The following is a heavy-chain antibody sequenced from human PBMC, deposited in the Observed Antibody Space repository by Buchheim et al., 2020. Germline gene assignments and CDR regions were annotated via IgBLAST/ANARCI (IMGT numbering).Heavy chain of an antibody. J-gene: IGHJ4*02. D-gene: IGHD1-26*01. V-gene: IGHV3-23*01. CDR2: ITNSGGAT. CDR1: GFTFSDYA. Sequence: EVQLLESGGGLVQPGGSLRLSCAASGFTFSDYAMSWVRQAPGKGLECVAVITNSGGATAHADSVEGRFTISRDNSKNTLYLQMNSLRDEDTATYYCAKGRTSSGASGRAAEYWGQGTL. CDR3: AKGRTSSGASGRAAEY.